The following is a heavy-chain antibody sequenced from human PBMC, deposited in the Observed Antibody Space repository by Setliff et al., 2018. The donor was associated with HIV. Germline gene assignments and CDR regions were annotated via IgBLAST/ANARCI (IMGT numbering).Heavy chain of an antibody. CDR1: GGSISSYY. J-gene: IGHJ4*02. CDR2: IYYSGST. CDR3: ARDSGGSCYDY. V-gene: IGHV4-59*01. D-gene: IGHD2-15*01. Sequence: LSLTCTVSGGSISSYYWSWIRQPPGKGLEWIGYIYYSGSTNYNPSLKSRVTISVDTSKNQFSLKLSSVTAADTAVYYCARDSGGSCYDYWGQGTLVTVSS.